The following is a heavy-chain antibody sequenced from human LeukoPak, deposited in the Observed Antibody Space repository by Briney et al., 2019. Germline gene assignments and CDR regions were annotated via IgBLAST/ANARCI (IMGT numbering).Heavy chain of an antibody. Sequence: GGSLRLSCAASGFTFSSYWMHWVRQAPGKGLVWVSRINGDGSSTTYVDSVMGRFTISRDNAKNTLYLQMNSVRAEDTAVYYCARGNIAAAGIHYWGQGTLVIVSS. CDR3: ARGNIAAAGIHY. J-gene: IGHJ4*02. V-gene: IGHV3-74*01. D-gene: IGHD6-13*01. CDR1: GFTFSSYW. CDR2: INGDGSST.